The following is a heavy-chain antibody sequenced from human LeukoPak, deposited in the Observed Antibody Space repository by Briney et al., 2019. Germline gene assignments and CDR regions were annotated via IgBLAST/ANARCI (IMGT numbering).Heavy chain of an antibody. CDR2: INHSGST. D-gene: IGHD6-6*01. J-gene: IGHJ4*02. CDR1: GGSFSGYY. Sequence: PSETLSLTCAVYGGSFSGYYWSWLRQPPGKGLEWIGEINHSGSTNYNPSLKSRVTISVDTSKNQFSLKLSSVTAADTAVYYCARYSSSSPYYFDYWGQGTLVTVSS. V-gene: IGHV4-34*01. CDR3: ARYSSSSPYYFDY.